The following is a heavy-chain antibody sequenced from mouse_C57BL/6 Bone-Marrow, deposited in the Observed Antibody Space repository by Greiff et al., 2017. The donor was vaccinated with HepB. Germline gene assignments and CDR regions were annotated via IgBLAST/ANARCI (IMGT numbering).Heavy chain of an antibody. V-gene: IGHV10-1*01. J-gene: IGHJ3*01. CDR2: IRSKSNNYAT. CDR3: VRESLWGFAY. Sequence: EVKLMESGGGLVQPKGSLKLSCAASGFSFNTYAMNWVRQAPGKGLEWVARIRSKSNNYATYYADSVKDRFTISRDESESMLYLQMNNLKTEDTAMYYCVRESLWGFAYWGQGTLVTVSA. D-gene: IGHD6-1*01. CDR1: GFSFNTYA.